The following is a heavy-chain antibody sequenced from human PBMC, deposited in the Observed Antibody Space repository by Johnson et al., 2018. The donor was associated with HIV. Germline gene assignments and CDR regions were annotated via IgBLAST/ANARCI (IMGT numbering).Heavy chain of an antibody. D-gene: IGHD5-18*01. Sequence: QVQLVESGGGVVQPGRSLRLSCAASGFTFSSYAMHWVRQATGKGLEWVAVISYDGSNKYYADSVKGRFTISRDNSKNTLYLQMNSLRAEDTAVYYCARVTHIQLWANDAFDIWGQGTMVTVSS. CDR2: ISYDGSNK. CDR1: GFTFSSYA. J-gene: IGHJ3*02. CDR3: ARVTHIQLWANDAFDI. V-gene: IGHV3-30-3*01.